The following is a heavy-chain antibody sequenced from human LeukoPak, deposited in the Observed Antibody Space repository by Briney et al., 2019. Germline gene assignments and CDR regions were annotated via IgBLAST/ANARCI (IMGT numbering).Heavy chain of an antibody. J-gene: IGHJ4*02. CDR3: AISRRRGDYVDD. Sequence: SETLSLTCSVSGYSISSGYYWGWTRQPPGKGLEWIGRIYTSGSTNYNPSLKSRVTMSVDTSKNQLSLKLSSVTAADTAVYYCAISRRRGDYVDDWGQGTLVTVSS. CDR1: GYSISSGYY. CDR2: IYTSGST. V-gene: IGHV4-38-2*01. D-gene: IGHD4-17*01.